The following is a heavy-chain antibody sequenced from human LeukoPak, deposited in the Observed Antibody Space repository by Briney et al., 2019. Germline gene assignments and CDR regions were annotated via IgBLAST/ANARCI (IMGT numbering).Heavy chain of an antibody. D-gene: IGHD6-19*01. J-gene: IGHJ4*02. CDR3: AKDKRTSGWYYFDY. CDR2: ISWNSGSM. CDR1: GFTFDDYA. V-gene: IGHV3-9*01. Sequence: GRSLRLSCAASGFTFDDYAMHWVRQAPGKGLEWVSGISWNSGSMGYADSVKGRFTISRDNAKNSLYLQMNSLRAEDTALYYCAKDKRTSGWYYFDYWGQGTLVTVSS.